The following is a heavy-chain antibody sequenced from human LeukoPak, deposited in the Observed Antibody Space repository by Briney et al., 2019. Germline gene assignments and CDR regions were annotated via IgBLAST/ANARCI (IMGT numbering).Heavy chain of an antibody. V-gene: IGHV3-64*01. J-gene: IGHJ4*02. CDR2: ISSNGGST. D-gene: IGHD6-13*01. CDR3: ARGFIAAAGTGTFY. Sequence: PGGSLRLSCAASGFTFSSYAMHWVRQAPGKGLEYASAISSNGGSTYYANSVKGRFTISRDNSKNTLYLQMGSLRAEDMAVYYCARGFIAAAGTGTFYWGQGTLVTVSS. CDR1: GFTFSSYA.